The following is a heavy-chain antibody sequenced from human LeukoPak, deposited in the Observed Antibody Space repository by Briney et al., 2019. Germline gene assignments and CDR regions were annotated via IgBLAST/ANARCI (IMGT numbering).Heavy chain of an antibody. J-gene: IGHJ5*02. V-gene: IGHV1-2*02. CDR1: GYTFTGYY. CDR2: INPNSGGT. CDR3: ARDIAVAATLSYWFDP. Sequence: RASVKVSCKASGYTFTGYYMHWVRQAPGQGLEGMGWINPNSGGTNYAQKFQGRVTMTRDTSISTAYMELSRLRSDDTAVYYCARDIAVAATLSYWFDPWGQGTLVTVSS. D-gene: IGHD2-15*01.